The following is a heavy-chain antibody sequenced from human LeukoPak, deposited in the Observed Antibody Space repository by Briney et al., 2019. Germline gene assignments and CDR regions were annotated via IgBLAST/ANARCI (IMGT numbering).Heavy chain of an antibody. CDR1: GGSISSGSYY. J-gene: IGHJ4*02. CDR3: ATLLSSSYYFDY. V-gene: IGHV4-61*09. D-gene: IGHD3-10*02. CDR2: IYRSGST. Sequence: SQTLSLTCTVSGGSISSGSYYWSWIRQPAGKRLEWIGHIYRSGSTNYNPSLKSRVTISVDTSKNQFSLKLSSVTAADTAVYFCATLLSSSYYFDYWGQGTLVTVSS.